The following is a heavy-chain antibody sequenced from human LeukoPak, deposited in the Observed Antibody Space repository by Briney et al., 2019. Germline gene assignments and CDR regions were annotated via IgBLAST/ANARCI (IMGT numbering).Heavy chain of an antibody. J-gene: IGHJ4*02. CDR1: GFTFRSYW. CDR3: ASPVYSSGYF. CDR2: INSDGSST. D-gene: IGHD3-22*01. Sequence: GGSLRLSCAASGFTFRSYWMHWVRQAPVKGLVWVSRINSDGSSTSYADSVKGRFTISRDNAKKTLYLQMNSLRAEDTAVYYCASPVYSSGYFWGQGTLVTVSS. V-gene: IGHV3-74*01.